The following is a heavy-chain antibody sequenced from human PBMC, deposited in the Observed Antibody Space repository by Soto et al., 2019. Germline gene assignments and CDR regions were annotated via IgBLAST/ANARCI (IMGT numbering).Heavy chain of an antibody. CDR3: ARDLRLGRYIVATTRAGDY. D-gene: IGHD5-12*01. CDR1: GYTFTSYG. V-gene: IGHV1-18*04. Sequence: ASVKVSCKASGYTFTSYGISWVRQAPGQGLEWMGWISAYNGNTNYAQKLQGGVTMTTDTSTSTAYMELRSLRSDDTAVYYCARDLRLGRYIVATTRAGDYWGQGTLVTVSS. CDR2: ISAYNGNT. J-gene: IGHJ4*02.